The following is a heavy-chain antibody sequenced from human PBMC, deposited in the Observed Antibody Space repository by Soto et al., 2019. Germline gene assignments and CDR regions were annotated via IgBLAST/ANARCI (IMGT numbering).Heavy chain of an antibody. CDR2: ISGSGDKT. CDR1: GFAFNDFA. J-gene: IGHJ4*02. CDR3: AQGASHAPFEK. V-gene: IGHV3-23*01. Sequence: EVHLLESGGDLVLPGGSLRLSCAASGFAFNDFAMNWVRQAPGKGPEWLSTISGSGDKTFHSDSVKGRFNISRDNSNNKMLLQMTSLRAEDTASYYCAQGASHAPFEKWGQGTLVTVSS.